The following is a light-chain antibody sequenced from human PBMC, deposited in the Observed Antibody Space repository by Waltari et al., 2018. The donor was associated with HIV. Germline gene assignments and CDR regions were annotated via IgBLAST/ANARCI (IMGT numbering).Light chain of an antibody. CDR1: NSNIGRNS. Sequence: QSVLTQPPSASGTPGQRVTISCSGRNSNIGRNSVNWYQQVPGTAPKLLIYSNNQRPSGVPDRFSGSKSGNSASLAISGLRSEDEADYYCCSYAGSSTWVFGGGTKLTVL. CDR2: SNN. J-gene: IGLJ3*02. V-gene: IGLV1-44*01. CDR3: CSYAGSSTWV.